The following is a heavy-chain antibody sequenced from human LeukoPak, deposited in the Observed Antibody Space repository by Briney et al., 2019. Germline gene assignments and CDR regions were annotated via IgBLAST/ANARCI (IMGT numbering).Heavy chain of an antibody. CDR2: IRYDAINK. D-gene: IGHD3-10*02. V-gene: IGHV3-30*02. CDR3: AKKSYVNYYYYYMDV. J-gene: IGHJ6*03. Sequence: SGGSLRLSCAVSGFSFNTYGMHWVRQAPGKGLEWVAFIRYDAINKYYADSVKGRFTISRDNSKNTLYLQMNSLRAEDTAVYYCAKKSYVNYYYYYMDVWGKGTTVTISS. CDR1: GFSFNTYG.